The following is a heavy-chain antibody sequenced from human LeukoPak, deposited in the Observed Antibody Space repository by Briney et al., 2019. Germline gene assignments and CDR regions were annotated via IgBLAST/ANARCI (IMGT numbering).Heavy chain of an antibody. CDR3: AGNLPGNTFHI. Sequence: SETLSLTCTVSGGSLSSSSYYWGWIRQPPGKGLEWIGSIYYSGSTYYNPSLKSRVTISVDTSKNQFSLKLSSLTAADTAMYYCAGNLPGNTFHIWGQGTMVTVSS. D-gene: IGHD1-14*01. CDR2: IYYSGST. V-gene: IGHV4-39*07. CDR1: GGSLSSSSYY. J-gene: IGHJ3*02.